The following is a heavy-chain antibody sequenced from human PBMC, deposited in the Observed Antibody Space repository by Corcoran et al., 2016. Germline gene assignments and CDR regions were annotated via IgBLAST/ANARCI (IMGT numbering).Heavy chain of an antibody. J-gene: IGHJ6*02. CDR3: ESGRGDYHPVRDYAMDV. D-gene: IGHD3-10*01. Sequence: QVQLVQSGAEVKKPGASVKVSCKASGYTFTSYAMHWVRQAPGQRLEWMGWINAGNGNTKYSQKFQGRVTITRDTSASTAYMELSSMRSADTAVYYCESGRGDYHPVRDYAMDVWGQGTTVTVAS. CDR2: INAGNGNT. V-gene: IGHV1-3*01. CDR1: GYTFTSYA.